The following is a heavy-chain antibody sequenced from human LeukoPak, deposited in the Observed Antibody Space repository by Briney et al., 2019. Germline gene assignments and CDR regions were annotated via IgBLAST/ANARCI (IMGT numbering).Heavy chain of an antibody. CDR2: ISAYNGNT. CDR1: GYTFTSYG. CDR3: ARDRHRLYQLPERELGY. D-gene: IGHD2-2*01. V-gene: IGHV1-18*01. J-gene: IGHJ4*02. Sequence: WASLKVSCRASGYTFTSYGISWVRRAPGQGLEGMGWISAYNGNTNYAQTLQGRVTMTTDTSTSTAYMELRSLRSDDTAVYYCARDRHRLYQLPERELGYWGQGTLVTVSS.